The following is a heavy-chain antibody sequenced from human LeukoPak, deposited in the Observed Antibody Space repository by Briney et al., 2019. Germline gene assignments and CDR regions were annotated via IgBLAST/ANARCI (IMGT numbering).Heavy chain of an antibody. V-gene: IGHV3-7*01. CDR3: AKGAFRDQVQGYYYMDV. CDR1: GFTFSSYW. Sequence: GGSLRLSCAASGFTFSSYWMSWVRQAPGKGLEWVANIKQDGSEKYYVDSVKGRFIISRDNAKNSLYLQMNSLRAEDTAVYYCAKGAFRDQVQGYYYMDVWGKGTTVTVSS. CDR2: IKQDGSEK. J-gene: IGHJ6*03. D-gene: IGHD3-10*01.